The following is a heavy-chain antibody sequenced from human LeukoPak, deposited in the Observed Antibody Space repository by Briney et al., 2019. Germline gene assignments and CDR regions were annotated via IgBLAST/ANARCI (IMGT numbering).Heavy chain of an antibody. CDR2: FSWNSGSI. CDR3: AKAHSSSGWYYFDY. V-gene: IGHV3-9*03. J-gene: IGHJ4*02. Sequence: GRSLRLSCAASGFTFDDYAMHWVRQAPGKGLEWVSGFSWNSGSIGYADSVKGRFTISRDNAKNSLYLQMNSLRAEDMALYYCAKAHSSSGWYYFDYWGQGTLVTVSS. D-gene: IGHD6-19*01. CDR1: GFTFDDYA.